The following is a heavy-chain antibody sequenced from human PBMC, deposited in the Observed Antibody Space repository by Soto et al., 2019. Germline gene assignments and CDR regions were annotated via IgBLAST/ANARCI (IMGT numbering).Heavy chain of an antibody. CDR1: GFTFSSYG. D-gene: IGHD5-12*01. CDR2: IWYDGSNK. V-gene: IGHV3-33*01. Sequence: GGSLRLSCAASGFTFSSYGMHWVRQAPSKGLEWVAVIWYDGSNKYYADTVKGRFTISRDNSKNTLYLQMNSLRAEDTAVYYCARDHFSGYVDRGFDPWGQGTLVTVSS. J-gene: IGHJ5*02. CDR3: ARDHFSGYVDRGFDP.